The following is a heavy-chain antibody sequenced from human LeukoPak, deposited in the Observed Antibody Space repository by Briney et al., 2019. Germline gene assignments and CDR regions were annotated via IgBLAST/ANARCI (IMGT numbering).Heavy chain of an antibody. D-gene: IGHD2-21*02. V-gene: IGHV3-23*01. J-gene: IGHJ4*02. CDR3: ARDRLNRAYCGSDCYSAAFDY. CDR1: GFTFSSYA. CDR2: ISGSGGST. Sequence: GGSLRLSCAASGFTFSSYAMSWVRQAPGKGLEWVSAISGSGGSTYYADPVKGRFTISRDNSKNTLYLQMNSLRAEDTAVYYCARDRLNRAYCGSDCYSAAFDYWGQGTLVTVSS.